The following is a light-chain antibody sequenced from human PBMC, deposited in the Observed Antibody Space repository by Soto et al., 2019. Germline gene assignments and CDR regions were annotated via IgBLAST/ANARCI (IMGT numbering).Light chain of an antibody. J-gene: IGKJ4*01. Sequence: DIQMTRSPSSLSASVGDRVTITCRASQSISTYLNWYQQKPGTAPKVLIYGASSLQSGVPSRFSGSGSGTDFTLSISSLQPEDFATYYCQQNYSAPLTFGGGTNVEIK. CDR1: QSISTY. CDR2: GAS. CDR3: QQNYSAPLT. V-gene: IGKV1-39*01.